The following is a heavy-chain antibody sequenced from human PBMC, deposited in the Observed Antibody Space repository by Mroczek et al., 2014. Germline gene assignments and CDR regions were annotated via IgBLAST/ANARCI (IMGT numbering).Heavy chain of an antibody. V-gene: IGHV3-7*01. J-gene: IGHJ6*02. CDR1: GFTFSSYW. CDR3: ARQYSYGYFGGRYGMDV. CDR2: IKQDGSEK. D-gene: IGHD5-18*01. Sequence: ESGEAWSSLGGSLRLSCAASGFTFSSYWMSWVRQAPGKGLEWVANIKQDGSEKYYVDSVKGRFTISRDNAKNSLYLQMNSLRAEDTAVYYCARQYSYGYFGGRYGMDVWGQGTTVTVSS.